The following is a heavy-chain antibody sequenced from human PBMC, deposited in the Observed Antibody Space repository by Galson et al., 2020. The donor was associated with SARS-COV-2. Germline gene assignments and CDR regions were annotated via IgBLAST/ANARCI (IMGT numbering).Heavy chain of an antibody. Sequence: SETLSLTCTVSGGSISSYYWSWIRQPPGKGLEWIGYIYYSGSTNYNPSLKSRVTISVDTSKNQFSLKLSSVTAADTAVYYCAREYHYYDSSGYSIPKNWFDPWGQGTLVTVSS. V-gene: IGHV4-59*01. D-gene: IGHD3-22*01. CDR1: GGSISSYY. CDR3: AREYHYYDSSGYSIPKNWFDP. CDR2: IYYSGST. J-gene: IGHJ5*02.